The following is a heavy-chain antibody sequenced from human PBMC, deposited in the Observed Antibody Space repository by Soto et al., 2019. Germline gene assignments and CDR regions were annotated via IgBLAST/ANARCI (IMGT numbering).Heavy chain of an antibody. Sequence: QVQLVASGGGVVGPGGSLSLSCAASGFTFSSYAMHWVRQAPGKGLEWVAVISYDGSNKYYADSVKGRFTISRDNSKSTLYLQMNSLRAEDTAVYYCARDVDGMDVCGQGTTVTVS. CDR1: GFTFSSYA. J-gene: IGHJ6*02. V-gene: IGHV3-30-3*01. D-gene: IGHD2-15*01. CDR2: ISYDGSNK. CDR3: ARDVDGMDV.